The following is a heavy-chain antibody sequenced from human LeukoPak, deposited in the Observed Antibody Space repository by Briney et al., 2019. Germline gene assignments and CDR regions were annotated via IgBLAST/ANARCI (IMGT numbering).Heavy chain of an antibody. Sequence: GGSLRLSCAASGFTFSSYSMNWVRQAPGKGLEWVSSISSSSSHIYYADSVKGRFTISRDNAKNSLYLQMNSLRAEDTAVYYCARAAAGTPYDYWGQGTLVTVSS. CDR3: ARAAAGTPYDY. CDR2: ISSSSSHI. J-gene: IGHJ4*02. D-gene: IGHD6-13*01. V-gene: IGHV3-21*01. CDR1: GFTFSSYS.